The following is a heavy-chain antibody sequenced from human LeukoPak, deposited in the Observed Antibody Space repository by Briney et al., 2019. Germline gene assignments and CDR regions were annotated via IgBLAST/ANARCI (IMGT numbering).Heavy chain of an antibody. J-gene: IGHJ5*02. CDR3: ARPGRRYNWFDP. CDR2: MNPNSGNT. D-gene: IGHD1-26*01. Sequence: PGESLKISCKGSGYTFTSYDINWVRQATGQGLEWMGWMNPNSGNTGYAQKFQGRVTITRNTSISTAYMELSSLRSEDTAVYYCARPGRRYNWFDPWGQGTLVTVSS. CDR1: GYTFTSYD. V-gene: IGHV1-8*03.